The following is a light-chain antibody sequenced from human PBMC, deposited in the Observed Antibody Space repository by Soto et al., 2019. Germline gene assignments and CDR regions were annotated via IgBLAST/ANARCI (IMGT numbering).Light chain of an antibody. J-gene: IGLJ1*01. V-gene: IGLV2-8*01. Sequence: LTQPPSASGSPGQSVTISCTGTSSDVGGYNYVSWYQQHPGKAPKLMIYEVSKRPSGVPDRFSGSRSGNTASLTVSGLQAEDEADYDCSSYAGSNNYVFGTRTKVTVL. CDR1: SSDVGGYNY. CDR3: SSYAGSNNYV. CDR2: EVS.